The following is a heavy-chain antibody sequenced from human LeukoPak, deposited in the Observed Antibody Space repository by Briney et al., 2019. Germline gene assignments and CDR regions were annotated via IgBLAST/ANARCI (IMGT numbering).Heavy chain of an antibody. Sequence: GGSLRLSCAASGFTFSSYVMHWVRQAPGKGLEWVAFIRYDGSNKYYADSVKGRFTISRDNAKNSLYLQMNSLRAEDTAVYYCARDRLPWGQGTLVTVSS. CDR1: GFTFSSYV. J-gene: IGHJ4*02. CDR3: ARDRLP. CDR2: IRYDGSNK. V-gene: IGHV3-30*02.